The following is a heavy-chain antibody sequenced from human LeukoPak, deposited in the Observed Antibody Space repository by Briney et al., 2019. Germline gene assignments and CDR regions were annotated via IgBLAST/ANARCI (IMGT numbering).Heavy chain of an antibody. V-gene: IGHV1-18*01. CDR2: ISAYNGNT. CDR3: ARDRTRLYYDFWSANWFDP. Sequence: ASVKVSCKASGYTFTSYDISWVRQAPGQGLEWMGWISAYNGNTNYAQKLQGRVTMTTDTSTSTAYMELRSLRSDDTAVYYCARDRTRLYYDFWSANWFDPWGQGTLVTVSS. CDR1: GYTFTSYD. J-gene: IGHJ5*02. D-gene: IGHD3-3*01.